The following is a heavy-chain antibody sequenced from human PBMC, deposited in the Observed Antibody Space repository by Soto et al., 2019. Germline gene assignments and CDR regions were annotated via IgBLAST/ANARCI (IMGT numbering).Heavy chain of an antibody. CDR2: ISGYNGNK. D-gene: IGHD1-20*01. V-gene: IGHV1-18*04. CDR1: VYPFSGYG. CDR3: ARAEKWVTGNMGGY. J-gene: IGHJ4*02. Sequence: SVKVSWKALVYPFSGYGVSLVRQAPGQGLEWMGWISGYNGNKKYEQKFQGRVTMTTDTSTTTAYMELRSLRSDDSAVYYCARAEKWVTGNMGGYWGQGTLVTVSS.